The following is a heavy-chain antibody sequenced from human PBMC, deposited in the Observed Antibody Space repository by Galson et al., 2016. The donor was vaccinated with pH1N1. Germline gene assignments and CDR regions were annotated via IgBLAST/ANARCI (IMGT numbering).Heavy chain of an antibody. Sequence: QSGAEVKKPGESLKISCKGSGYSFTTSWIGWVRQMPGKGLEWMGLIYAGDSDTRYSPSFHGQVTISVDKSINTAYLQWSSLQASDTAMYYCAICHGSGTAPVWVDYWGQGTLVTVSS. D-gene: IGHD1-26*01. V-gene: IGHV5-51*01. CDR2: IYAGDSDT. J-gene: IGHJ4*02. CDR1: GYSFTTSW. CDR3: AICHGSGTAPVWVDY.